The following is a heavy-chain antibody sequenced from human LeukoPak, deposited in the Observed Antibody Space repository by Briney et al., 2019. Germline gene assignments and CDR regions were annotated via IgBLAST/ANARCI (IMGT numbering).Heavy chain of an antibody. J-gene: IGHJ4*02. CDR1: AFAVTTHY. V-gene: IGHV3-66*01. CDR2: IYSDGTT. CDR3: ARGLNWDFDY. Sequence: PGGSLRLSCAASAFAVTTHYMSWVRQAPGKGLGWVSVIYSDGTTYYADSVKGRFTISRDNSKNTLYLQMNSLRAEDTAVYYCARGLNWDFDYWGQGTLVTVSS. D-gene: IGHD7-27*01.